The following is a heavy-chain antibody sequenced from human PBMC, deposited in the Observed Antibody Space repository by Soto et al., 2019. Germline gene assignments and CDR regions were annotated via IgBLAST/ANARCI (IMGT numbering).Heavy chain of an antibody. CDR3: ARHHNIHWYASRSTFDY. Sequence: QVQLVESGGGVVQPGRSLRLSCAASGFTFSSYGMHWVRQAPGKGLEWVAVMWYDGSNKYYADSVKGRFAISRDNSKNTLYLQMKSLRAEDTAVYYCARHHNIHWYASRSTFDYWGQGTLVTVSS. D-gene: IGHD6-13*01. J-gene: IGHJ4*02. V-gene: IGHV3-33*01. CDR1: GFTFSSYG. CDR2: MWYDGSNK.